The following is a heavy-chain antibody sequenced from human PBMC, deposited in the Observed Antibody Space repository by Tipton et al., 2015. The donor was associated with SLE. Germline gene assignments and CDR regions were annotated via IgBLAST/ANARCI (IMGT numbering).Heavy chain of an antibody. Sequence: SLRLSCAASGFTFSSYAMHWVRQAPGKGLEWVAVISYDGSNKYYADSVKGRFTISRDNSKNTLYLQMNSLRAEDTAVYYCAKDRGTMVRGEGFDPWGQGTLVTVSS. CDR1: GFTFSSYA. V-gene: IGHV3-30*04. CDR2: ISYDGSNK. D-gene: IGHD3-10*01. CDR3: AKDRGTMVRGEGFDP. J-gene: IGHJ5*02.